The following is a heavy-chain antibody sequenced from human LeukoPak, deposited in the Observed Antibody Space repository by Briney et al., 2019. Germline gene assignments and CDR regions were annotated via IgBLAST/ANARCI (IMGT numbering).Heavy chain of an antibody. CDR3: ARSLYFDC. J-gene: IGHJ4*02. CDR2: IHRDDTT. CDR1: GFTVSINS. V-gene: IGHV3-66*01. Sequence: GGSLRLSCAASGFTVSINSLSWVRQAPGKGLEWVAIIHRDDTTYYADSVKGRFTISRDNSENTLSLQMNSLRAEDTAVYYCARSLYFDCWARGPLLTVSS.